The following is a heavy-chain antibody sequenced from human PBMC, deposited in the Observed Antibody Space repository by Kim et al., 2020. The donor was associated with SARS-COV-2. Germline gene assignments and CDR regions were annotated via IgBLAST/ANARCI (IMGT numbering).Heavy chain of an antibody. CDR2: IYYSGST. CDR1: GGSISSSSYY. J-gene: IGHJ6*02. CDR3: ARGEGRAGYYYYGMDV. Sequence: SETLSLTCTVSGGSISSSSYYWGWIRQPPGKGLEWIGSIYYSGSTYYNPSLKSRVTISVDTSKNQFSLKLSSVTAADTAVYYCARGEGRAGYYYYGMDVWGQGTTVTVSS. V-gene: IGHV4-39*07.